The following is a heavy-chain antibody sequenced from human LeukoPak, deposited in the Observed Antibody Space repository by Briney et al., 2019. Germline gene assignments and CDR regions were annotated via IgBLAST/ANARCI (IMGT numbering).Heavy chain of an antibody. V-gene: IGHV3-23*01. J-gene: IGHJ3*01. CDR1: GCTFSRYP. CDR3: AKRTLEGASDF. CDR2: IDASGGSI. Sequence: PGGSLRLSCAASGCTFSRYPMSWVRQAPGKGLEWVSFIDASGGSIYYADSVKGRFTVSRDNSKSTLYLQMNSLTAEDMAVYFCAKRTLEGASDFWGQGTMVTVSS. D-gene: IGHD1-14*01.